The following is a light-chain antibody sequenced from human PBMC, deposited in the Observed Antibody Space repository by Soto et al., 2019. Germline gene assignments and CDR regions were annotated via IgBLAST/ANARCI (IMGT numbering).Light chain of an antibody. Sequence: EMVLTQSPGTPSLSPGERAILSCRASQSVSSYLAWYQQKPGQAPRLLIYDASNRATGIPARFSGSGSGTDFTLTISSLEPEDFATYYCLQRINWPLTFGGGTKVDI. CDR3: LQRINWPLT. V-gene: IGKV3-11*01. J-gene: IGKJ4*01. CDR2: DAS. CDR1: QSVSSY.